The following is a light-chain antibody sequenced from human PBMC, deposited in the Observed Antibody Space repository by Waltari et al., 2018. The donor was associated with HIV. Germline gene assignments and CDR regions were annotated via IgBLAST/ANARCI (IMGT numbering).Light chain of an antibody. V-gene: IGLV1-40*01. CDR2: ANI. CDR1: SSNIGAGYD. J-gene: IGLJ2*01. Sequence: QSVLTQPPSVSGAPGQRVTISCTGSSSNIGAGYDVHWYQQLPGTAPKLLIDANINRPSGVPDRLSGSKSGSSASLAITGLQAEDEAHYYCQSFDSSLTTSGVIFGGGTKLTVL. CDR3: QSFDSSLTTSGVI.